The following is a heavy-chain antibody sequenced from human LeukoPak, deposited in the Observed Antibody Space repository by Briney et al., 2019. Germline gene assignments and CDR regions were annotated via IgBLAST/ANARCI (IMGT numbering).Heavy chain of an antibody. CDR2: TRKKANSYTT. D-gene: IGHD5-18*01. CDR1: GFTFSDHY. CDR3: ARVMSVDTAVLDY. V-gene: IGHV3-72*01. Sequence: PGGSLRLSCAASGFTFSDHYMDWVRQAPGKGLEWIGRTRKKANSYTTEYAASVKGRFTISRDDSKNSLYLQMNSLETEDTAVYYCARVMSVDTAVLDYWGREPWSPSPQ. J-gene: IGHJ4*02.